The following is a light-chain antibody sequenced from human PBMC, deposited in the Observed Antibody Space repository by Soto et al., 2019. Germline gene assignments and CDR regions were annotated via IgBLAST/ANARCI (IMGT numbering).Light chain of an antibody. CDR2: WQS. Sequence: DIVMTQSPDSLAVSLGERATINCKSSQSVLYSSNNKNYLSWYQQKPGQPPKLLIYWQSTRESGVPDRYSGSGSVTDSTITISSLQAENATVYYCQQYESTAYNFDKGAKLEIK. CDR1: QSVLYSSNNKNY. CDR3: QQYESTAYN. J-gene: IGKJ2*01. V-gene: IGKV4-1*01.